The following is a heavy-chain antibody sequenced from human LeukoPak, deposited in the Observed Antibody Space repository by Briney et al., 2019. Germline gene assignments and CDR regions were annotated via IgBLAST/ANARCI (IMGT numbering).Heavy chain of an antibody. CDR2: ISGYNGNT. D-gene: IGHD4-23*01. CDR3: TTPGRRWDYFDD. Sequence: ASVKVSCKASGYTFTSYGISWVRRAPGQGLEWMGWISGYNGNTNYAQKLRGRVTMTTDTSTSTAYMELSSLRSEDTAVYYCTTPGRRWDYFDDWGQGTLVTVSS. J-gene: IGHJ4*02. CDR1: GYTFTSYG. V-gene: IGHV1-18*01.